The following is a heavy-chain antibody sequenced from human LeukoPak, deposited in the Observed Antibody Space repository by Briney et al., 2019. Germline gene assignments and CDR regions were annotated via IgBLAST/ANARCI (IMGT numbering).Heavy chain of an antibody. J-gene: IGHJ4*02. V-gene: IGHV3-30*04. Sequence: PGGSLRLSCAASGFTFDSYSMHWFRQAPGKGLEWVAVISSDGDIKHYAESVKGRCTISRDSSRETVYLQVISLRPEDTAVYYCLRGDAYCSGGTCRSFDYWGQGTRVTVSS. CDR3: LRGDAYCSGGTCRSFDY. D-gene: IGHD2-15*01. CDR1: GFTFDSYS. CDR2: ISSDGDIK.